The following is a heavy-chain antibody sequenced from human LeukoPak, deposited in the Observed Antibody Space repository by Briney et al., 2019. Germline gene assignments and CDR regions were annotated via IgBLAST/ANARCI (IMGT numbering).Heavy chain of an antibody. D-gene: IGHD6-13*01. CDR2: IWYDGSNE. CDR1: GFTFSSHG. CDR3: ARENSRRFDY. J-gene: IGHJ4*02. V-gene: IGHV3-33*01. Sequence: GGSLRLSCAASGFTFSSHGMHWVRQAPGKGLEGVAVIWYDGSNEYYADSVRGRFTISRDNSKNNLYLQMNSLRAEDTAVYYCARENSRRFDYWGQGTLATVSS.